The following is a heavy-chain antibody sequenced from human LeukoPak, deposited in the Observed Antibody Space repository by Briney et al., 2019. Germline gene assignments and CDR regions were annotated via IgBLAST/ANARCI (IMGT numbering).Heavy chain of an antibody. CDR2: ISWDGGST. CDR1: GFTFDDYA. Sequence: GGSLRLSCAASGFTFDDYAMHRVRQAPGKGLEWVSLISWDGGSTYYADSVKGRFTISRDNSKNSLYLQMNSLRAEDTALYYCAKVAVTTDAFDIWGQGTMVTVSS. J-gene: IGHJ3*02. V-gene: IGHV3-43D*04. D-gene: IGHD4-17*01. CDR3: AKVAVTTDAFDI.